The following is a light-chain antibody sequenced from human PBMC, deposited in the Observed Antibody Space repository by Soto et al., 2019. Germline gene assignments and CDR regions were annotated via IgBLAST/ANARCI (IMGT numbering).Light chain of an antibody. CDR1: QGIRTW. V-gene: IGKV1-33*01. CDR2: DAS. CDR3: QQYDTLRVT. Sequence: DIQMTQSPSSVSASVGDRVTIPCRASQGIRTWLAWYQQKPGKAPKLLIYDASNLETGVPSRFSGSGSGTDFTFTISSLQPEDIATYYCQQYDTLRVTFGPGTKVDIK. J-gene: IGKJ3*01.